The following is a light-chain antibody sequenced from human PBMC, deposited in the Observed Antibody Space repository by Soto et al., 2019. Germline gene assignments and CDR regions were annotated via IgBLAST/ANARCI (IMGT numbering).Light chain of an antibody. CDR3: QHYGNSPPSVT. V-gene: IGKV3-20*01. CDR1: QSVSSDY. J-gene: IGKJ3*01. CDR2: GAS. Sequence: EVVLTQSPDTLSLSPGERATLSCRASQSVSSDYLVWYQQKPGQAPRLLIYGASSRATGIPDRFSGSGSGTDCTLTISRLEPEDCAVYYCQHYGNSPPSVTFGPGTKVDIK.